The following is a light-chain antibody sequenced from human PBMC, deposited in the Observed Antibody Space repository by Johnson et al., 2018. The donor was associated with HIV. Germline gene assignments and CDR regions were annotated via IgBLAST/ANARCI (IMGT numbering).Light chain of an antibody. CDR1: SSNIGNNY. CDR2: EDN. Sequence: QSVLTQPPSVSAAPGQKVTISCSGSSSNIGNNYVSWYQQFPGAAPKLLIYEDNKRPSGLPDRFSGSKSGTSATLGITGLQTGDEADYYCGTWDSSLSALYFFGTGTKVTVL. V-gene: IGLV1-51*02. J-gene: IGLJ1*01. CDR3: GTWDSSLSALYF.